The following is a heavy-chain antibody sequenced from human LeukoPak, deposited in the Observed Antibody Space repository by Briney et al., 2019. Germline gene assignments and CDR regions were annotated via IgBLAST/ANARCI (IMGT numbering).Heavy chain of an antibody. V-gene: IGHV3-53*04. CDR1: GFTVSSNY. J-gene: IGHJ6*02. CDR3: ARDQAYSSSWYPYYYGMDV. D-gene: IGHD6-13*01. CDR2: IYSGGST. Sequence: PGGSLRLSCAASGFTVSSNYMSWVRQAPGKGLEWVSVIYSGGSTYYADSVKGRFTISRHNSKNTLYLQMNSLRAEDTAVYYCARDQAYSSSWYPYYYGMDVWGQGTTVTVSS.